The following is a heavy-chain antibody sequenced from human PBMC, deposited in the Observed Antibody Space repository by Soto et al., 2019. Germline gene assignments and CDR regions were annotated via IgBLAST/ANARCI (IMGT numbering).Heavy chain of an antibody. V-gene: IGHV3-74*01. CDR3: VRSSSGCFDH. CDR1: GFTLSHYW. CDR2: VNYDGTSA. D-gene: IGHD5-18*01. Sequence: EVQLLESGGGLVQPGGTLTLSCAACGFTLSHYWMHWVRQAPGRGLVWVSRVNYDGTSAHYADSVKGRFTISRDNAKNTLYLQMSSLRAEDTAIYYCVRSSSGCFDHWGQGAVVTVSS. J-gene: IGHJ4*02.